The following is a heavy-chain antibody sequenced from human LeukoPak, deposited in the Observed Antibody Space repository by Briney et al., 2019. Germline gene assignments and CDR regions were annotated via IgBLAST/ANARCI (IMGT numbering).Heavy chain of an antibody. CDR1: GFTFSSYA. Sequence: GGSLRLSCAASGFTFSSYAMSWVRQAPGKGLEWVSAISGSGGSTYYADSVKGRFTISRDNSKNTLYLQMNSLRAEDTAVYYCAKALSIVGATTPFDYWGQGTLVTVSS. D-gene: IGHD1-26*01. CDR2: ISGSGGST. CDR3: AKALSIVGATTPFDY. V-gene: IGHV3-23*01. J-gene: IGHJ4*02.